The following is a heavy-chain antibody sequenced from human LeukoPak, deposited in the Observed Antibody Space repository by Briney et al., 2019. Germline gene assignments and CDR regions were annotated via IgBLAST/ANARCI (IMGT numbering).Heavy chain of an antibody. J-gene: IGHJ4*02. Sequence: GGSLRLSCAASGFTFSSYGMHWVRQAPGKGLEWVAFIRYDGSNKYYADSVKGRFTISRDNSKNTLYLQMNSLRAEDTAVYYCAKDLDDSSGYYWGPFDYWGQGTLVTVSS. V-gene: IGHV3-30*02. CDR3: AKDLDDSSGYYWGPFDY. CDR1: GFTFSSYG. CDR2: IRYDGSNK. D-gene: IGHD3-22*01.